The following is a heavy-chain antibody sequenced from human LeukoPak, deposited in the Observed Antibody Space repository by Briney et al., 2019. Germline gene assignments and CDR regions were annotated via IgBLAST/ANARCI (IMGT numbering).Heavy chain of an antibody. CDR2: ISSSSSYI. J-gene: IGHJ5*02. CDR3: ARRLGYCSSTSCSGFDP. V-gene: IGHV3-21*01. CDR1: GFSLSSYS. D-gene: IGHD2-2*01. Sequence: GGSLRLSCAASGFSLSSYSMDWVRQAPGKGLEWVSSISSSSSYIYYADSVKGRFTISRDNAKNSLYLQMNSLRAEDTAVYYCARRLGYCSSTSCSGFDPWGQGTLVTVSS.